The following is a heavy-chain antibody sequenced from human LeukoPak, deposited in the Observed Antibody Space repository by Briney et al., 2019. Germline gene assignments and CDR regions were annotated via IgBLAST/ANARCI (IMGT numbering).Heavy chain of an antibody. CDR2: IIPIFGIA. Sequence: SVKVFCKASGGTFSSYAISWVRQAPGQGLEWMGRIIPIFGIANYAQKFQGRVTITAGKSTSAAYMELSSLRSEDTAVYYCAREEAARPFDYWGQGTLVTVSS. D-gene: IGHD6-6*01. CDR1: GGTFSSYA. CDR3: AREEAARPFDY. V-gene: IGHV1-69*04. J-gene: IGHJ4*02.